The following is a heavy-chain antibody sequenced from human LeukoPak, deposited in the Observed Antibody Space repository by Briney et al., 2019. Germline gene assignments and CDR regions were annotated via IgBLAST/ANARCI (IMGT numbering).Heavy chain of an antibody. CDR2: ISGNNDNP. CDR3: ARDGTRTDDY. D-gene: IGHD1-1*01. V-gene: IGHV1-18*01. Sequence: ASVKVSCEASGYTFSNFGISWVRQAPGQGLEWMGWISGNNDNPNYGQKFQGRFTVTSDSSTSTAYMELRNLRSDDTAVYYCARDGTRTDDYWGQGTLVTVSS. J-gene: IGHJ4*02. CDR1: GYTFSNFG.